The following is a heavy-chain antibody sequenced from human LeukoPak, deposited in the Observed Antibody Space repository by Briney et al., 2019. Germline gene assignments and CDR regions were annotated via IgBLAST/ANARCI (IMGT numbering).Heavy chain of an antibody. J-gene: IGHJ6*02. CDR2: IYYNSNT. CDR1: DGSINSYY. CDR3: ARGRSNYYGMDV. V-gene: IGHV4-59*01. D-gene: IGHD1-26*01. Sequence: SETLSLTCSVSDGSINSYYWNWIRRPPGKGLEWIGYIYYNSNTNYSPSLKSRVTMSVDTSKNLFSLKVSSVTAADTAVYYCARGRSNYYGMDVWGQGTTVTVSS.